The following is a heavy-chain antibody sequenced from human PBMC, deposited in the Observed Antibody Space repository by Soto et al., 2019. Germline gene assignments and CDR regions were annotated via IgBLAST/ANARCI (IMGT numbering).Heavy chain of an antibody. CDR3: GKRVYTAMSLRAYGMDV. D-gene: IGHD5-18*01. CDR1: GFTFSSNA. J-gene: IGHJ6*02. CDR2: IGDTIGSI. V-gene: IGHV3-23*01. Sequence: EVQLLESGGGLVQPGGSLRLSCEASGFTFSSNAMRWVRQAPGKGLEWVSAIGDTIGSIYYADSVKGRFTISRDNSKNTLYLQMKGLRAEDTAIYYCGKRVYTAMSLRAYGMDVLGQGTTGTVSS.